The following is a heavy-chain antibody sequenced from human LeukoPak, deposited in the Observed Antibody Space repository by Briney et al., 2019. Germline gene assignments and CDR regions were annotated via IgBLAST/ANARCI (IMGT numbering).Heavy chain of an antibody. V-gene: IGHV4-59*12. Sequence: SETLSLTCTVSGGSISTYYWSWLRRPPGKGLEWVGYVYFTGSTKYNPSLKTRVTISLDTSNNQFSLNLRSVTAADTAVYYCARGPFPNYYGSGSFESWGQGALVTVSS. CDR2: VYFTGST. D-gene: IGHD3-10*01. CDR3: ARGPFPNYYGSGSFES. J-gene: IGHJ4*02. CDR1: GGSISTYY.